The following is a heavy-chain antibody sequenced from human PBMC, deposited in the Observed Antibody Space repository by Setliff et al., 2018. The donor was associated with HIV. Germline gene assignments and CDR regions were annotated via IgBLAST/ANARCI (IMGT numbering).Heavy chain of an antibody. J-gene: IGHJ4*02. V-gene: IGHV4-34*01. CDR3: ARHRYYRYDSGGKGNFDY. Sequence: SETLSLTCAVYNGSFSAYYWAWIRQPPGKGLEWIGEINHGGSATYNPSLTGRVGISVDTSKNQFSLTLKSVTAADTAIYYCARHRYYRYDSGGKGNFDYWGQGTLVTVSS. D-gene: IGHD3-22*01. CDR2: INHGGSA. CDR1: NGSFSAYY.